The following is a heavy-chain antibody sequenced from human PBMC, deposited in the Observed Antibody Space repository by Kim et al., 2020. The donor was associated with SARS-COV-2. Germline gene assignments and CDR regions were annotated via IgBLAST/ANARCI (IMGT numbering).Heavy chain of an antibody. CDR1: GGSFSGYY. CDR3: ARGWGTVTYYYYYGMDV. V-gene: IGHV4-34*01. D-gene: IGHD4-17*01. CDR2: INHSGST. J-gene: IGHJ6*02. Sequence: SETLSLTCAVYGGSFSGYYWSWIRQPPGKGLEWIGEINHSGSTNYNPSLKSRVTISVDTSKNQFSLKLSSVTAADTAVYYCARGWGTVTYYYYYGMDVWGQGTTVTVSS.